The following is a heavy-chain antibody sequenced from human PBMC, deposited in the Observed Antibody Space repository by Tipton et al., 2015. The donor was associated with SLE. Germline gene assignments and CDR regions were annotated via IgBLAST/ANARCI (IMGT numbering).Heavy chain of an antibody. J-gene: IGHJ6*02. CDR2: IYYSRST. D-gene: IGHD6-19*01. CDR3: ARSGGQQWLPTYYYYGMDV. Sequence: TLSLTCAVSGGSISSSSYYWSWIRQPPGKGLEWIGYIYYSRSTNYNPSLKSRVTISVDTSKNQFSLKLSSVTAADTAVYYCARSGGQQWLPTYYYYGMDVWGQGTTVTVSS. V-gene: IGHV4-61*05. CDR1: GGSISSSSYY.